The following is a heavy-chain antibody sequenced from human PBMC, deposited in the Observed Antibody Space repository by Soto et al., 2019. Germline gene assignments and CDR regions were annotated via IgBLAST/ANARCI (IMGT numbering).Heavy chain of an antibody. CDR3: ARVWIFNYIGGPGRPRNFLAS. CDR2: INAGNGNT. Sequence: ASVKVSCKASGYTFTSYAMHWVRQAPGQRLEWMGWINAGNGNTKYSQKFQGRVTITRDTSASTAYMELSSLRSEDTAVYYCARVWIFNYIGGPGRPRNFLASWGKGTLVTVPP. CDR1: GYTFTSYA. V-gene: IGHV1-3*01. J-gene: IGHJ4*02. D-gene: IGHD3-16*01.